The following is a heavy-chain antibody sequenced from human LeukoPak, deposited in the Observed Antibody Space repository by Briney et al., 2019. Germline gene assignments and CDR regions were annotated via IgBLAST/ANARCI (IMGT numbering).Heavy chain of an antibody. Sequence: GRSLSPFRAAAGLLFSYDWMHWVRQAPRKGLVCVSSINSAWSSTSYADSVEGRFTIYIDHAENTLYLQMNSLRAEDTAVYYCARTSGTDATGYVQIDLWGQGTLVTVSS. D-gene: IGHD3-9*01. CDR1: GLLFSYDW. J-gene: IGHJ5*02. V-gene: IGHV3-74*01. CDR3: ARTSGTDATGYVQIDL. CDR2: INSAWSST.